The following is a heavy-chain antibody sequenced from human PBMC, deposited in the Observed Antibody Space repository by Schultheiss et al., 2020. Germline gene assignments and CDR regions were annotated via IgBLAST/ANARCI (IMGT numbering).Heavy chain of an antibody. J-gene: IGHJ4*02. D-gene: IGHD5-18*01. V-gene: IGHV4-59*04. CDR3: ATHPRGYNYGVLDY. CDR1: GFTFSSYSMN. CDR2: IYYSGST. Sequence: ESLKISCAASGFTFSSYSMNWVRQAPGKGLEWIGSIYYSGSTYYNPSLKSRVTISVDTSKNQFSLNLSSVTAADTALYYCATHPRGYNYGVLDYWGQGTLVTVSS.